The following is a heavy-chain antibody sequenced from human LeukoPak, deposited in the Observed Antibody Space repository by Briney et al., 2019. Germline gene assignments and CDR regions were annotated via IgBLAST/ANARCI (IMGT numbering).Heavy chain of an antibody. CDR2: ISSSGSTI. J-gene: IGHJ4*02. CDR1: GFTFSSYE. Sequence: GGSLGLSCAASGFTFSSYEMNWVRQAPGKGLEWVSYISSSGSTIYYADSVKGRFTISRDNAKNSLYLQMNSLRAEDAAVYYCAKAPVTSCSGVYCYPFDYWGQGTLVTVSS. CDR3: AKAPVTSCSGVYCYPFDY. D-gene: IGHD2-15*01. V-gene: IGHV3-48*03.